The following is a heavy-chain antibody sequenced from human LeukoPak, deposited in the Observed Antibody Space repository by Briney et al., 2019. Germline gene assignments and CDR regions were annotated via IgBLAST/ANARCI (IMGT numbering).Heavy chain of an antibody. V-gene: IGHV3-23*01. CDR1: GFTFSSYA. CDR3: ARDLPALEWLSTTPFDY. Sequence: GGSLRLSCAASGFTFSSYAMSWVRQAPGKGLEWVSAISGSGGSTYYADSVKGRFTISRDNAKNTLYLQMNSLRAEDTAVYYCARDLPALEWLSTTPFDYWGQGTLVTVSS. D-gene: IGHD3-3*01. CDR2: ISGSGGST. J-gene: IGHJ4*02.